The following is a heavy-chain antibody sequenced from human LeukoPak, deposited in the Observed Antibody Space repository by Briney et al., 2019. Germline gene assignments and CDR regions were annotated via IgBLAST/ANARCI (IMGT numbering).Heavy chain of an antibody. D-gene: IGHD5-12*01. CDR2: ISSSSSYI. CDR3: ARLRGYSGYDDGSAFDY. CDR1: GFTFSSYS. J-gene: IGHJ4*02. V-gene: IGHV3-21*01. Sequence: GGSLRLSCAASGFTFSSYSMNWVRQAPGKGLEWVSSISSSSSYIYYANSVKGRFTISRDNAKNSLYLQMNSLRAEDTAVYYCARLRGYSGYDDGSAFDYWGQGPRSPSPQ.